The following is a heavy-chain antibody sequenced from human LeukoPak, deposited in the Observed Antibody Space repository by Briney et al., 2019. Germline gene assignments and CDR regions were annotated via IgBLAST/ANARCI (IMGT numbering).Heavy chain of an antibody. CDR1: GYTFTSYG. CDR3: AREDRRSHRPEIYSSSPYGMDV. J-gene: IGHJ6*02. V-gene: IGHV1-18*01. D-gene: IGHD6-13*01. CDR2: ISAYNGNT. Sequence: GASVKVSCKASGYTFTSYGISWVRQAPGQGLEWMGWISAYNGNTNYAQKLQGRVTMTTDTSTSTAYMELSSLRSEDTAVYYCAREDRRSHRPEIYSSSPYGMDVWGQGTTVTVSS.